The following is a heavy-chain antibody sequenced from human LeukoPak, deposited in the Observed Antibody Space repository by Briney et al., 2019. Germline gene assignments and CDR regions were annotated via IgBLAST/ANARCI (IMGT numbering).Heavy chain of an antibody. CDR3: AAPYCRSICCLDVFDV. CDR1: TVSVSDGSYC. CDR2: KYNSGSA. V-gene: IGHV4-31*03. Sequence: SLTLSLTCTVSTVSVSDGSYCWACFRQHPGKGLGWIGYKYNSGSAKYNPSLDSRLTISIVTSKNQFSLQLSSVTAADTATYYWAAPYCRSICCLDVFDVWGQGTRVTVSS. D-gene: IGHD2-2*01. J-gene: IGHJ3*01.